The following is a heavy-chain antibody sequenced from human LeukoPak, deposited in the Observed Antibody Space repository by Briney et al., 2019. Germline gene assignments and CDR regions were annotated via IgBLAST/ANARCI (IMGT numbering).Heavy chain of an antibody. CDR1: GFTFSSYS. Sequence: GGSLRLSCAASGFTFSSYSMNWVRQAPGKGLEWVSYISSSSSTIYYADSVKGRFTISRDNAKNSLYLQMNSLRAEDTAVYYCARDAGYYDSSGYYPWSSYYYYYMDVWGKGTTVTVSS. CDR3: ARDAGYYDSSGYYPWSSYYYYYMDV. V-gene: IGHV3-48*01. D-gene: IGHD3-22*01. CDR2: ISSSSSTI. J-gene: IGHJ6*03.